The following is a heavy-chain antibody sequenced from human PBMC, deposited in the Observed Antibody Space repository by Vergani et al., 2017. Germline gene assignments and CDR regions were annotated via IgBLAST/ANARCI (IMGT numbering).Heavy chain of an antibody. CDR3: ARHRGYCSSTSCYGGNWFDP. D-gene: IGHD2-2*01. CDR2: IYHSGST. V-gene: IGHV4-38-2*01. Sequence: QVQLPESGPGLVKPSETLSLTCAVSGYSLSSGYYWGWIRQPPGKGLEWIGSIYHSGSTYYNPSLKSRVIISVDTSKNQFSLKLSSVTAADTAVYYCARHRGYCSSTSCYGGNWFDPWGQGTLVTVSS. J-gene: IGHJ5*02. CDR1: GYSLSSGYY.